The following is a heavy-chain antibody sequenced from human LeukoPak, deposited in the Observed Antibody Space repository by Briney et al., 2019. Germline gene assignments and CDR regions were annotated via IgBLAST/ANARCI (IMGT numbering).Heavy chain of an antibody. J-gene: IGHJ3*02. D-gene: IGHD3-22*01. CDR2: IYYSGST. CDR3: ARGFPLLRLYDSSGYYYGMGAFDI. V-gene: IGHV4-59*01. Sequence: PSETLSLTCTVSGGSISSYYWSWIRQPPGKGLEWIGYIYYSGSTNYKSSLKSRVTISVDTSKNQFSLKLSSVTAADTAVYYCARGFPLLRLYDSSGYYYGMGAFDIWGQGTMVTVPS. CDR1: GGSISSYY.